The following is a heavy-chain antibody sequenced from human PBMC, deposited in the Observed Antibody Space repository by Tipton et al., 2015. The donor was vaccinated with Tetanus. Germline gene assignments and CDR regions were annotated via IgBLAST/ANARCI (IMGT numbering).Heavy chain of an antibody. Sequence: TLSLTCAVSGGSFSGNYWSWIRQPPGKGLEWIGEINHRGGTMYNPSLKSRVTISGDTSKNHFSLNLTSVTAADTAIYYCASLPNPWLAPRSAPWGQGALVTVSS. J-gene: IGHJ5*02. CDR3: ASLPNPWLAPRSAP. CDR2: INHRGGT. CDR1: GGSFSGNY. V-gene: IGHV4-34*01. D-gene: IGHD6-19*01.